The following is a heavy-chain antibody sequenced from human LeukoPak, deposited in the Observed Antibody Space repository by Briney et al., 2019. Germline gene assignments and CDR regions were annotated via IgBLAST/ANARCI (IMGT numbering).Heavy chain of an antibody. D-gene: IGHD3-22*01. J-gene: IGHJ6*02. V-gene: IGHV1-2*06. CDR1: GYTFNGYY. Sequence: ASVKVSCKGSGYTFNGYYMHWVRQAPGQGLEWMGRINPDSGGTNYAQKFQGRVTMTRDTSISTAYMELSRLRSEDTAVYYCARAKKFVAHDSSGYYARDYYYGMDVWGQGTTVTVSS. CDR3: ARAKKFVAHDSSGYYARDYYYGMDV. CDR2: INPDSGGT.